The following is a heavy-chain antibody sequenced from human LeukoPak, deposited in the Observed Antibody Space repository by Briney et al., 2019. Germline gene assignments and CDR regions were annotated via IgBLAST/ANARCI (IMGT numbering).Heavy chain of an antibody. J-gene: IGHJ3*02. V-gene: IGHV3-48*02. CDR1: GFTFSSYN. CDR3: ARDTGDPTYYGYVWGAFDI. Sequence: PGGSLRLSCAASGFTFSSYNMNWVRQAPGKGLEWVSYISSSSDTMYYADSLKGRLTISRDNAKNSLYLQMNSLRDEDTAVYYYARDTGDPTYYGYVWGAFDIWGQGTMVTVSS. CDR2: ISSSSDTM. D-gene: IGHD3-16*01.